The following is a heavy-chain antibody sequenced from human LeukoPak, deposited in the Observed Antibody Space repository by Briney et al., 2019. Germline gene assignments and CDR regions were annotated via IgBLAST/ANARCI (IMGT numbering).Heavy chain of an antibody. D-gene: IGHD3-16*02. V-gene: IGHV4-34*01. CDR3: ARARRYDYVWGSYRTAYYFDY. CDR2: INHSGST. J-gene: IGHJ4*02. CDR1: GGSISSYY. Sequence: SETLSLTCTVSGGSISSYYWSWIRQPPGKGLEWIGEINHSGSTNYNPSLKSRVTISVDTSKNQFSLKLSSVTAADTAVYYCARARRYDYVWGSYRTAYYFDYWGQGTLVTVSS.